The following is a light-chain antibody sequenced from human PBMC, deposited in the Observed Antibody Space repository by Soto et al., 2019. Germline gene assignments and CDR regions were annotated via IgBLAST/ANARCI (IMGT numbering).Light chain of an antibody. CDR3: QQYYITPWT. CDR2: WAS. V-gene: IGKV4-1*01. Sequence: DIVMTQSPDCLAVSLGERATINCKSSQSVLYSSNNKNYLAWYQQKPGQPPKLLIYWASTRESGVPDRFSGSGSGTDFTLTISSLQAEDVAVYYCQQYYITPWTFGQGTKVEIK. J-gene: IGKJ1*01. CDR1: QSVLYSSNNKNY.